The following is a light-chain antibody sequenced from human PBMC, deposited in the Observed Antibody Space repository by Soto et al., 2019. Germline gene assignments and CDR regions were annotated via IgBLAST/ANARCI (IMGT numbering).Light chain of an antibody. CDR3: QQYDNLSFT. CDR1: QDISNY. J-gene: IGKJ3*01. CDR2: DAS. Sequence: DIQMTQSPSSLSASVGDRVTITCQASQDISNYLNWYQQKPGKAPKRLIYDASNLETGVPSRFSGSGSVTDFTFTISSLQPEDIATYYCQQYDNLSFTFGPGTKVDIK. V-gene: IGKV1-33*01.